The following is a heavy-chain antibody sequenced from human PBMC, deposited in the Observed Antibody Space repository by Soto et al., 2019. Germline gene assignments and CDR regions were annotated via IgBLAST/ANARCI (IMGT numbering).Heavy chain of an antibody. CDR1: GGTFSTNP. Sequence: QVQLVQSGAEVKKPGSSVKVSCKASGGTFSTNPISWVRQAPGQGLEWMGGTGSGTGPGNHAQKFQGRLTITVDKSTRTVYMELSCFSSEDAAVYYCARRDSGGFYRYFDSWGQGTLVSVSS. CDR3: ARRDSGGFYRYFDS. CDR2: TGSGTGPG. V-gene: IGHV1-69*06. D-gene: IGHD2-15*01. J-gene: IGHJ4*02.